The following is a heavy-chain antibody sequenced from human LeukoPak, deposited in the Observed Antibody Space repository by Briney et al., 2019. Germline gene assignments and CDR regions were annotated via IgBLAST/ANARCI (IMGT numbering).Heavy chain of an antibody. CDR2: ISGSGGST. D-gene: IGHD6-6*01. CDR3: AKDHIVYSSSELGIFDY. V-gene: IGHV3-23*01. Sequence: GGSLRLSXAASGFTFSSYAMSWVRQAPGKGLEWVSAISGSGGSTYYADSVKGRFTISRDNSKNTLYLQMNSLRAEDTAVYYCAKDHIVYSSSELGIFDYWGQGTLVTVSS. CDR1: GFTFSSYA. J-gene: IGHJ4*02.